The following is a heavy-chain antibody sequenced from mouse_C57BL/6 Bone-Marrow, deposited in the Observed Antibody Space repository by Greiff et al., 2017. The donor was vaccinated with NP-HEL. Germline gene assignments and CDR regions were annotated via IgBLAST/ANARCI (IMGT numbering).Heavy chain of an antibody. V-gene: IGHV1-82*01. CDR2: IYPGDGDT. CDR1: GYAFSSSW. Sequence: QVQLQQSGPELVKPGASVKISCKASGYAFSSSWMNWVKQRPGKGLEWIGRIYPGDGDTNYNGKFKGKATLTADKSSSTAYMQLSSLTSEDAAVYFCARLDDYDGYWGQGTTLTVSS. D-gene: IGHD2-4*01. J-gene: IGHJ2*01. CDR3: ARLDDYDGY.